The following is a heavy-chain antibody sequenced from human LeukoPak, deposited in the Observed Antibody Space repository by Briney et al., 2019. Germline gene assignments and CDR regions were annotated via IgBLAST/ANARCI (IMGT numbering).Heavy chain of an antibody. CDR1: GGSISSGGYS. CDR3: ARARRGRFDY. Sequence: SQTLSPTCTVSGGSISSGGYSWSWIRQHPGKGLEWIGYIYYSGSTYYNPSLKSRVTISVDTSKNQFSLKLSSVTAADTAVYYCARARRGRFDYWGQGTLVTVSS. V-gene: IGHV4-31*03. J-gene: IGHJ4*02. CDR2: IYYSGST. D-gene: IGHD3-10*01.